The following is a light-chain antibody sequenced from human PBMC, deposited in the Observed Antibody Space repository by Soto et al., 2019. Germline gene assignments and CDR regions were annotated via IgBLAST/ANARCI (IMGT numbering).Light chain of an antibody. Sequence: EIQMTQSPSTLSASVGDRVTITCRASQSINSWLAWYQQKPGRAPKVLIYDASRLESGVPSRFSGSGSGTEFTLTISSLQPDDFATYYCQQYGSSRTSGQGTKVDIK. CDR3: QQYGSSRT. CDR1: QSINSW. CDR2: DAS. V-gene: IGKV1-5*01. J-gene: IGKJ1*01.